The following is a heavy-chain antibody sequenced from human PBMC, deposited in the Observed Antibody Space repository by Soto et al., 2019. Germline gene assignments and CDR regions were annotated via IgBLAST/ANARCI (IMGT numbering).Heavy chain of an antibody. Sequence: QVQLVESGGGVVQPGRSLRLSCAASGFTFSSYGMHWVRQAPGKGLEWVAVISYDGSNKYYADSVKGRFTISRDNXXNTLYLQMNSLRAEDTAVYYCAKDEGPYYYYGMDVWGQGTTVTVSS. CDR2: ISYDGSNK. CDR1: GFTFSSYG. V-gene: IGHV3-30*18. J-gene: IGHJ6*02. CDR3: AKDEGPYYYYGMDV.